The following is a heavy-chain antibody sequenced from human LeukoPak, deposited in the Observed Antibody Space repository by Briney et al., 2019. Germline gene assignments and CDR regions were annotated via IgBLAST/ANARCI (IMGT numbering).Heavy chain of an antibody. V-gene: IGHV1-69*13. CDR3: ARWGGDYYGSGSYDYYYYYYMDV. CDR1: GGTFSSYA. Sequence: GASVKVSCKASGGTFSSYAISWVRQAPGQGLEWMGGIIPIFGTANYAQKFQGRVTITADESTSTAYMELSSLRSEDTAVYYCARWGGDYYGSGSYDYYYYYYMDVWGKGTTVTVSS. J-gene: IGHJ6*03. CDR2: IIPIFGTA. D-gene: IGHD3-10*01.